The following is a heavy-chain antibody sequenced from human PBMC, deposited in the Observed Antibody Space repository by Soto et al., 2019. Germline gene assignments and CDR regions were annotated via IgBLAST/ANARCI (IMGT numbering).Heavy chain of an antibody. CDR3: AKAQSRNQYYYDSSGG. D-gene: IGHD3-22*01. J-gene: IGHJ4*02. CDR1: GFTFSSYA. V-gene: IGHV3-23*01. Sequence: GGSLRLSCAASGFTFSSYAMSWVRQAPGKGLEWVSAISGSGGSTYYADSVKGRFTISRDNSKNTLYLQMNSLRAEDTAVYYCAKAQSRNQYYYDSSGGWGQGTLVTVSS. CDR2: ISGSGGST.